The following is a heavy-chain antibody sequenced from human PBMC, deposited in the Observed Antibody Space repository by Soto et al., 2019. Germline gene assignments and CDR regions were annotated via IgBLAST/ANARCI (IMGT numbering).Heavy chain of an antibody. CDR2: ISYDGSNK. Sequence: PGGSLRLSCAASGFTFSSYAMHWVRQAPGKGLEWVAVISYDGSNKYYADSVKGRFTISRDNSKNTLYLQMNSLRAEDTAVYYCARDLRGVGATDPYFDYWGQGTLVTVSS. CDR3: ARDLRGVGATDPYFDY. J-gene: IGHJ4*02. V-gene: IGHV3-30-3*01. CDR1: GFTFSSYA. D-gene: IGHD1-26*01.